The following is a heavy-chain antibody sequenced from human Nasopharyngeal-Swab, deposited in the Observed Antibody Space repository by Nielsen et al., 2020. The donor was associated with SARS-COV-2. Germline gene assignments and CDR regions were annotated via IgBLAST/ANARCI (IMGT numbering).Heavy chain of an antibody. CDR3: AKSIRLLWLGQGNGALDI. D-gene: IGHD3-10*01. V-gene: IGHV3-30*18. Sequence: GGSLRLSCAASGFTFNNFAMHWVRQAPGKGLEWVAIISYEGSIKYYADSVKGRFTISRDSSNSTLYLHMTSLGAEDTAVYYCAKSIRLLWLGQGNGALDIWGQGTMVTVSS. CDR2: ISYEGSIK. J-gene: IGHJ3*02. CDR1: GFTFNNFA.